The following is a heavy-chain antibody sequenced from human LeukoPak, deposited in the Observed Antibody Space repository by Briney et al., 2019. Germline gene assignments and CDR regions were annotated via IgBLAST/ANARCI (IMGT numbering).Heavy chain of an antibody. J-gene: IGHJ4*02. CDR3: ARLKYYYDSSGSYFYYFDY. Sequence: SETLSLTCTVSGGSISSYYWSWIRQPPAKGLEWIVYIYTSGSTNYNPSLKSRVTISVDTSKNQFSLKLSSVTAAVTAVYYCARLKYYYDSSGSYFYYFDYWGQGTLVTVSS. D-gene: IGHD3-22*01. CDR1: GGSISSYY. V-gene: IGHV4-4*09. CDR2: IYTSGST.